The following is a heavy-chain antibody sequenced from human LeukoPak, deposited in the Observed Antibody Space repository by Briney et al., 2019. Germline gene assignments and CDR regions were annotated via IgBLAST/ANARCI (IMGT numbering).Heavy chain of an antibody. CDR2: IRYDGSNK. CDR3: AKDALWFGELSGSDAFDI. D-gene: IGHD3-10*01. CDR1: GFTFSSYG. J-gene: IGHJ3*02. V-gene: IGHV3-30*02. Sequence: AGGSLRLSCAASGFTFSSYGMHWVRQAPGKGLEWVAFIRYDGSNKYYADSVKGRFTISRDNSKNTLYLQMNSLRAEDTAVYYCAKDALWFGELSGSDAFDIWGQGTMVTVSS.